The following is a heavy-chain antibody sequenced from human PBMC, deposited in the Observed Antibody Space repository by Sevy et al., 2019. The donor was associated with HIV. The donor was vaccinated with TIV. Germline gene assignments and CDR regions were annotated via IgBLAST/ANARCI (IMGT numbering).Heavy chain of an antibody. CDR3: ATSSSGWHHSFDY. CDR1: GYSISSGYY. CDR2: IYHSGST. Sequence: SETLSLTCAVSGYSISSGYYWGWIRQPPGKGLEWIGSIYHSGSTYYNPSLKSRVTISEDTSKNQFSLKLSSVTAADTAVYYCATSSSGWHHSFDYWGQGTLVTVSS. D-gene: IGHD6-25*01. V-gene: IGHV4-38-2*01. J-gene: IGHJ4*02.